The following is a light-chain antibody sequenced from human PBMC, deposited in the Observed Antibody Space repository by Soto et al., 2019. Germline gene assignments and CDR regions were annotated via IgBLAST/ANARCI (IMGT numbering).Light chain of an antibody. V-gene: IGKV1-39*01. J-gene: IGKJ1*01. CDR3: QTTYWTPWT. Sequence: DIQMTQSPSSLSASLGDRVSITCRASQSIGTDLNWYQQKPGKAPKLLISGASTLQGGVPSRFSGSVSGTEVTLTISRLPPGDLATYFFQTTYWTPWTFAQGTKVDI. CDR1: QSIGTD. CDR2: GAS.